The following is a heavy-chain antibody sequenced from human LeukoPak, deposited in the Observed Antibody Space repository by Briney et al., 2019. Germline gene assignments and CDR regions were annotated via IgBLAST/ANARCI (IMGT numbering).Heavy chain of an antibody. J-gene: IGHJ3*02. V-gene: IGHV4-59*01. CDR2: IDDSGNT. CDR1: GVSISRYY. Sequence: SETLSLTCTVSGVSISRYYWSWIRRPPGKGLEWIGYIDDSGNTNYNPSLKSQVTISVDKSKNQFSLKLSFVTAADTAMYYCARSDYHNSGTHTVFDAFDIWGQGTRVTVSS. CDR3: ARSDYHNSGTHTVFDAFDI. D-gene: IGHD3-10*01.